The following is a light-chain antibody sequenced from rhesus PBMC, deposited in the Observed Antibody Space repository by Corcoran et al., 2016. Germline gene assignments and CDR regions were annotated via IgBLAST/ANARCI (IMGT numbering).Light chain of an antibody. V-gene: IGKV1-21*01. J-gene: IGKJ1*01. CDR3: QQYHSVPPT. Sequence: DIQMTQSPSSLSASVGDRVTITCRASQGIGTWLAWYQHKPGKAPKLLIYKASSLQSGVPSRFSGSGSGKDFTLTISSRQPEGFATYYCQQYHSVPPTFGKGTKVEI. CDR2: KAS. CDR1: QGIGTW.